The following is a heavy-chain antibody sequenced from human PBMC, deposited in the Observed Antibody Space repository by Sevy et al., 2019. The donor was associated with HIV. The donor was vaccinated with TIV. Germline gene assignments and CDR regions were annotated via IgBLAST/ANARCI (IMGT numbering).Heavy chain of an antibody. CDR2: INHSGST. CDR3: GRATLDCSSTSCYTSRNSYYYYGMDV. V-gene: IGHV4-34*01. Sequence: SETLSLTCAVYGGSFSGYYWSWIRQPPGKGLEWIGEINHSGSTNYNPSLKSRVTISVDTSKNQFSLKLSSVTAPDTAVYYCGRATLDCSSTSCYTSRNSYYYYGMDVWGQGTTVTVSS. J-gene: IGHJ6*02. CDR1: GGSFSGYY. D-gene: IGHD2-2*02.